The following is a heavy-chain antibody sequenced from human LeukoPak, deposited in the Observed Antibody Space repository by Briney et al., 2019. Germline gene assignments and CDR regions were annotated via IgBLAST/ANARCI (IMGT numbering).Heavy chain of an antibody. CDR1: GFTFSSYA. CDR3: AKLSSGSYHLSY. V-gene: IGHV3-23*01. Sequence: PGGSLRLSCAASGFTFSSYAMSWVRQAPGKGLEWVSAISGSGGSTYYADSVKGRFTISRDNSKNTLYQQMNSLRAEDTAVYYCAKLSSGSYHLSYWGQGTLVTVSS. D-gene: IGHD3-10*01. CDR2: ISGSGGST. J-gene: IGHJ4*02.